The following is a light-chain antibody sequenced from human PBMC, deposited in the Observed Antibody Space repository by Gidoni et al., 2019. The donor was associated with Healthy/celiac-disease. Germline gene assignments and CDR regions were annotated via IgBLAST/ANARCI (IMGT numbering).Light chain of an antibody. CDR1: QSVSSN. J-gene: IGKJ1*01. CDR3: QQYSNWPQT. Sequence: EIVMTQSPATLSLSPGERATLSCRASQSVSSNLAWYQQNPGQATRLLIYGASARATGIPARFSGRGSGTEFTLTISSLQYDDFVFYYWQQYSNWPQTFGQGTKVEIK. V-gene: IGKV3-15*01. CDR2: GAS.